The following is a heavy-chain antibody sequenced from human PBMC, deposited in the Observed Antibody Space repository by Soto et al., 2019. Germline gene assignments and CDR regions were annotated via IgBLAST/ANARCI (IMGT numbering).Heavy chain of an antibody. V-gene: IGHV4-34*01. CDR1: GGSFSGYY. CDR3: AREVKIVVVPAAVNYFDY. J-gene: IGHJ4*02. Sequence: PSETLSLTCAVYGGSFSGYYWSWIRQPPGKGLEWIGEINHSGSTNYNPSLKSRVTISVDTSKNQFSLKLSSVTAADTAVYYCAREVKIVVVPAAVNYFDYWGQGTLVTVSS. CDR2: INHSGST. D-gene: IGHD2-2*01.